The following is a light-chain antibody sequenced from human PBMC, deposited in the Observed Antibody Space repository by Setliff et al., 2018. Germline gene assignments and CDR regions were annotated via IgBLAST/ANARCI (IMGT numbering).Light chain of an antibody. J-gene: IGLJ2*01. CDR1: SSDVGGYNY. CDR3: SSYTSSRTVT. V-gene: IGLV2-14*03. Sequence: QSVLTQPASVSGSPGQSITISCTGTSSDVGGYNYVSWYQRHPGEAPKLLIYDVSNRPSGVSNRFSGSKSGNTASLTISGLQAEDEADYFCSSYTSSRTVTFGGGTKVTVL. CDR2: DVS.